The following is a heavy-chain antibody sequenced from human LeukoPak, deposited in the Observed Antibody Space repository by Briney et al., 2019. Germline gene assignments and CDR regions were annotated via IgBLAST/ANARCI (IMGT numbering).Heavy chain of an antibody. Sequence: GESLRLSCAASGFTFSSYGMHWVRQAPGKGLEWVAVIWYDGSNKYYADSVKGRFTISRDNSKNTLYLQMNSLRAEDTAVYYCAKDISPWSVTPYYFDYWGQGTLVTVSS. CDR2: IWYDGSNK. CDR3: AKDISPWSVTPYYFDY. J-gene: IGHJ4*02. V-gene: IGHV3-33*06. D-gene: IGHD4-17*01. CDR1: GFTFSSYG.